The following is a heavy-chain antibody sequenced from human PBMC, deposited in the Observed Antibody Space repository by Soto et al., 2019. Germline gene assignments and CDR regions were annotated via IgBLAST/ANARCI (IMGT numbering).Heavy chain of an antibody. J-gene: IGHJ4*02. V-gene: IGHV3-33*08. CDR2: IWYDGSNK. D-gene: IGHD3-22*01. CDR3: ARPLYYYDSSGSLGY. Sequence: PGGSLRLSCAASGFPFSTYAMSWVRQAPGKGLEWVAVIWYDGSNKYYADSVKGRFTISRDNSKNTLYLQMNSLRAEDTAVYYCARPLYYYDSSGSLGYWGQGTLVTVS. CDR1: GFPFSTYA.